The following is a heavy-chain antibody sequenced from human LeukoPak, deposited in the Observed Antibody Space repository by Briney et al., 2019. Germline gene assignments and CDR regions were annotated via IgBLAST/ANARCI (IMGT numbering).Heavy chain of an antibody. CDR1: GFTFSTYG. CDR3: AKKKTDYSYPSSFDY. D-gene: IGHD4-11*01. V-gene: IGHV3-30*18. CDR2: ISYDGSTK. J-gene: IGHJ4*02. Sequence: GGSLRLSCTASGFTFSTYGMHWVRQAPGKGLEWVTLISYDGSTKYYPYSVNGLSTLSRDNSKNTLYLQMNSLRAEDTAVYYCAKKKTDYSYPSSFDYWGQGTLVTVSS.